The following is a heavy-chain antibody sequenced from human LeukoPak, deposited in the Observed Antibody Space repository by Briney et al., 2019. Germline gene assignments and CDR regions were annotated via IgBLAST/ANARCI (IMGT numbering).Heavy chain of an antibody. CDR1: VFTFSNYA. D-gene: IGHD2-2*01. CDR2: LSDSWGNT. J-gene: IGHJ4*02. V-gene: IGHV3-23*01. Sequence: GRCLRLSCAASVFTFSNYAMIWVRQAPAKGLECGSGLSDSWGNTFYADVLKGGFPIPRDNPKNTLYLQMNSLRAEDTAVYYCAKAKTHSFYAALDYWGQGSLVSVSS. CDR3: AKAKTHSFYAALDY.